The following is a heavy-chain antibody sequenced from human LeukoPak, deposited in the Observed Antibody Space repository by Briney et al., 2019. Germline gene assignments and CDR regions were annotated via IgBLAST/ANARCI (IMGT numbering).Heavy chain of an antibody. V-gene: IGHV3-23*01. CDR3: AKTQGFFDH. Sequence: GGSLRLSCAASGFTFSNNGMTWIRQAPGKGMEWVTGISDGGDTTYDAGSVKGRFTVSRDNSKNILYLQMNSLRAEDTAIYYCAKTQGFFDHWGQGSLVTVSS. CDR1: GFTFSNNG. J-gene: IGHJ4*02. CDR2: ISDGGDTT.